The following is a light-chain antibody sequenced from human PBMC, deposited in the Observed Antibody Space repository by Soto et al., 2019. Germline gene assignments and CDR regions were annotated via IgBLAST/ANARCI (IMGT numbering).Light chain of an antibody. V-gene: IGKV1-33*01. CDR2: AAS. Sequence: DIPLSQSPSSLSASVGDILTITCRASRTIAGYVNWYQQRPGEAPNLLIYAASSLQSGVPSRFRGSGSGTDFTFTISSLQPEDIATYYCQQYDNLPTFGGGTKVDIK. CDR1: RTIAGY. J-gene: IGKJ4*01. CDR3: QQYDNLPT.